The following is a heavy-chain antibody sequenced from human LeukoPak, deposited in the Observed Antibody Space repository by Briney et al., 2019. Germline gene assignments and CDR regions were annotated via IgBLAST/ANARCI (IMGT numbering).Heavy chain of an antibody. CDR1: GFTFSSYA. CDR2: ISYDGSNK. D-gene: IGHD3-22*01. Sequence: TGGSLRLSCAASGFTFSSYAMHWVRQAPGKGLEWVAVISYDGSNKYYADSVKGRFTISRDNSKNTLYLQMNSLRAEDTAVYYCARDQGGYYPYYFDYWGQGTLVTVSS. CDR3: ARDQGGYYPYYFDY. V-gene: IGHV3-30-3*01. J-gene: IGHJ4*02.